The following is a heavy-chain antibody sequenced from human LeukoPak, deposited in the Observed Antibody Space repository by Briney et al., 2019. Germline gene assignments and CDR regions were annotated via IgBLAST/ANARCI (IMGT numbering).Heavy chain of an antibody. J-gene: IGHJ4*02. CDR2: ISYDGSNK. CDR1: GFTFSSYA. Sequence: GGSLRLSCAASGFTFSSYAMHWVRQAPGKGLEWVAVISYDGSNKYYADSVKGRFTISRDNSKNTLYLQMSSLRAEDTAVYYCARANYDQYYFDYWGQGTLVTVSS. V-gene: IGHV3-30*04. CDR3: ARANYDQYYFDY. D-gene: IGHD3-22*01.